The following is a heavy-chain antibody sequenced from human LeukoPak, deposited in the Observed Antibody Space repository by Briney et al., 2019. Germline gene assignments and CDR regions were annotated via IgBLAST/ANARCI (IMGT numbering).Heavy chain of an antibody. J-gene: IGHJ3*02. CDR3: TRDEGGSYPLAFDI. D-gene: IGHD1-26*01. CDR2: IRSKAYGGTT. V-gene: IGHV3-49*04. CDR1: GFTFGDYA. Sequence: GGSLRLSCTASGFTFGDYAMSWVRQAPAKGLEWVGFIRSKAYGGTTEYAASVKGRFTISRDDSKSIAYLQMNSLKTEDTAVYYCTRDEGGSYPLAFDIWGQGTMVTVSS.